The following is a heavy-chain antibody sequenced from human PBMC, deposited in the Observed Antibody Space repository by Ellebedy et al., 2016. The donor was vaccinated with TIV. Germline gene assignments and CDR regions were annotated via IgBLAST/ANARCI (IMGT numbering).Heavy chain of an antibody. D-gene: IGHD5-18*01. J-gene: IGHJ4*02. V-gene: IGHV4-30-4*01. CDR3: ARGEGLAAMVTFQEY. Sequence: MPSETLSLTCTVSGGSISSGDYYWSWIRQHPGKGLEWIGYIYYSGSTYYNPSLKSRVTISVDTSKNQFSLKLSSVTAADTAVYYCARGEGLAAMVTFQEYWGQGTLVTVSS. CDR2: IYYSGST. CDR1: GGSISSGDYY.